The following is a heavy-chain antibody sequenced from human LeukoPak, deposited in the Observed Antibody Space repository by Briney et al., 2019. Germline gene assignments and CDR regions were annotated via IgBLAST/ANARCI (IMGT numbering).Heavy chain of an antibody. Sequence: SQTLSLTCAVSGGSISSGGYSWSWIRQPPGKGLEWIGYIYYSGSTYYNPSLKSRVTISVDRSKNQFSLKLSSVTAADTAVYYCARVAVTTIDPWGQGTLVTVSS. CDR3: ARVAVTTIDP. V-gene: IGHV4-30-2*01. D-gene: IGHD4-17*01. CDR2: IYYSGST. J-gene: IGHJ5*02. CDR1: GGSISSGGYS.